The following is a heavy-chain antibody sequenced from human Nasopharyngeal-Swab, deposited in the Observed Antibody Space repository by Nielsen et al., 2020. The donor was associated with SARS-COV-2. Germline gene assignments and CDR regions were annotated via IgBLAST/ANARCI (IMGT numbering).Heavy chain of an antibody. V-gene: IGHV3-48*02. CDR3: ARLSGWYLSLAFDY. CDR1: GFTFSSYS. Sequence: GGSLRLSCPASGFTFSSYSMNWVRQAPGKGLEWVSYISSSSSTIYYADSVKGRFTISRDNAKNSLYLQMNSLRDEDTAVYYCARLSGWYLSLAFDYWGQGTLVTVSS. D-gene: IGHD6-19*01. CDR2: ISSSSSTI. J-gene: IGHJ4*02.